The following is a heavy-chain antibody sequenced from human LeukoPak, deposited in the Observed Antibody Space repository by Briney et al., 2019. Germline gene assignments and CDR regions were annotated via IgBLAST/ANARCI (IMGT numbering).Heavy chain of an antibody. CDR1: GYTFTGYY. CDR3: AREDPGGWYDY. V-gene: IGHV1-2*02. Sequence: ASVKVSCKASGYTFTGYYMHWVRQAPGQGLEWMGWINPNTGATNYAQKFKSRVTMTRDTSISTAYMELSRLRSDDTAVYYCAREDPGGWYDYWGQGTLVTVSS. D-gene: IGHD6-19*01. J-gene: IGHJ4*02. CDR2: INPNTGAT.